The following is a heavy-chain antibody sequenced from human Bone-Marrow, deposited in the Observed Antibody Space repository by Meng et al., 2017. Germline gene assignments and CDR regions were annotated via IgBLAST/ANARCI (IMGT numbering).Heavy chain of an antibody. CDR2: IIPILGTA. V-gene: IGHV1-69*05. CDR3: SRDSFYYNWFDP. D-gene: IGHD2/OR15-2a*01. Sequence: SVQVSCKASGGTFSSYAISWVRQAPGQGLEWMGGIIPILGTANYAQKFQGRVTITTDESTSTAYMELSSLRSEDTAVYYCSRDSFYYNWFDPWGQGTLVTVSS. CDR1: GGTFSSYA. J-gene: IGHJ5*02.